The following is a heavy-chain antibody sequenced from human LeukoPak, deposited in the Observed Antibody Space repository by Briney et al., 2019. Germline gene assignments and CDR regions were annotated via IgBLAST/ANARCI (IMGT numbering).Heavy chain of an antibody. CDR1: GYTFSDYY. CDR2: INPDSGDT. D-gene: IGHD3-10*01. J-gene: IGHJ5*01. V-gene: IGHV1-2*04. Sequence: ASVKVSCKASGYTFSDYYIHWVRQAPGQGLEWMGWINPDSGDTNYEQKFQGWVTMTRDTSVNTVYMELSSLKSDDTAVYYCARVGYYYGAGSHFKALDSWGHGTLVIVSS. CDR3: ARVGYYYGAGSHFKALDS.